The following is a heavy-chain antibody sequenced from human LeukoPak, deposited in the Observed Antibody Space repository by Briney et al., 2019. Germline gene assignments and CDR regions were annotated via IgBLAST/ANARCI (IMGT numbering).Heavy chain of an antibody. J-gene: IGHJ6*03. Sequence: SETLSLTCNVSGGSISSSSYYWGWIRQPPGKELEWIGSVYYSGSTYYNPSLRSRVTISVDTSNIQFSLKLSSVTAADTAVYYCATGGPYYYMDVWGKGTTVTVSS. CDR1: GGSISSSSYY. D-gene: IGHD1-14*01. CDR2: VYYSGST. CDR3: ATGGPYYYMDV. V-gene: IGHV4-39*01.